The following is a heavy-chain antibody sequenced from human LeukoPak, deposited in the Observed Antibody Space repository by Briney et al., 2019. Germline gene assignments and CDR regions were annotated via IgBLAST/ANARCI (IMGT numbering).Heavy chain of an antibody. CDR1: GYTFTSYG. Sequence: ASVKVSCKASGYTFTSYGISWVRQAPGQGLEWMGWISAYNGNTNYAQKLQGRVTMTTDTSTSTAYMELRSLRSDDTAVYYCARGGANGPYYDFWSGYHHHFDYWGQGTLVTVSS. CDR3: ARGGANGPYYDFWSGYHHHFDY. CDR2: ISAYNGNT. J-gene: IGHJ4*02. V-gene: IGHV1-18*01. D-gene: IGHD3-3*01.